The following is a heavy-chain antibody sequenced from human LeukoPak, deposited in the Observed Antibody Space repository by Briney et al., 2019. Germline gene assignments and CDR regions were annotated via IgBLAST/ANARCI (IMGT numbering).Heavy chain of an antibody. CDR1: GFTFSGYG. CDR3: AKSDDYNDRYYFVS. D-gene: IGHD5-24*01. V-gene: IGHV3-23*01. CDR2: ISGRGDNT. J-gene: IGHJ4*02. Sequence: GGSLRLSCAASGFTFSGYGMSWVRQAPGKGLEWVSCISGRGDNTDYADSVKGRFTISRDNSKNTLYLQMNSLRAEDTAVYYCAKSDDYNDRYYFVSWGQGTLVTVSS.